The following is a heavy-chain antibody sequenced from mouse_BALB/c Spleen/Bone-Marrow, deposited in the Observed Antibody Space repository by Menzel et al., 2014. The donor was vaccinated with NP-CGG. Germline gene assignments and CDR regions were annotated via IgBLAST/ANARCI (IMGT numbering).Heavy chain of an antibody. CDR1: GFDFSRYW. V-gene: IGHV4-1*02. CDR2: INPDSSTI. Sequence: EVHLVESGGGLVQPGGSLKLSRAASGFDFSRYWMSWVRQAPGKGLEWIGEINPDSSTINYTPSLKDKFIISRDNAKNTLYLQMSKVRSEDTALYYCARPRGNYAMDYWGQGTSVTVSS. D-gene: IGHD2-14*01. J-gene: IGHJ4*01. CDR3: ARPRGNYAMDY.